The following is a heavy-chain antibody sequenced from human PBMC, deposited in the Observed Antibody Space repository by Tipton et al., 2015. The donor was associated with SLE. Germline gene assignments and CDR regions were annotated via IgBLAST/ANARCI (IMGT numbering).Heavy chain of an antibody. CDR2: INHSGST. CDR1: GGSFSGYY. CDR3: ARRFLEWFGYGMDV. Sequence: TLSLTCAVYGGSFSGYYWSWIRQPPGKRLEWIGEINHSGSTNYNPSLKSRVTISVDTSKNQFSLKLSSVTAADTAVYYCARRFLEWFGYGMDVWGQGTTVTVSS. D-gene: IGHD3-3*01. V-gene: IGHV4-34*01. J-gene: IGHJ6*02.